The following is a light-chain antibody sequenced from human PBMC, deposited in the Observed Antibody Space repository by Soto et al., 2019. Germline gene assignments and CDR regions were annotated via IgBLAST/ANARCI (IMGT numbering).Light chain of an antibody. Sequence: SYELTQPPLVSVSPGQTASITCSGDKLGDKYVCWYHQKPGQSPVLVIYQDSKRPSGIPERFSGSNSGNTATLTISGTQPMDEADYYCQAWDRSTGVFGTGTKLTVL. CDR2: QDS. V-gene: IGLV3-1*01. CDR1: KLGDKY. CDR3: QAWDRSTGV. J-gene: IGLJ1*01.